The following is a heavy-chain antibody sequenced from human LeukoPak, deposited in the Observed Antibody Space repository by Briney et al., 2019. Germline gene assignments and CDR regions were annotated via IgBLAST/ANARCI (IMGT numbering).Heavy chain of an antibody. D-gene: IGHD3-9*01. CDR1: GYTFTSYY. J-gene: IGHJ5*02. Sequence: ASVKVSCKASGYTFTSYYMHWVRQAPGQGLEWMGIINPSGGSTTYAQKFQGRVTISVDTSKNQFSLKLSSVTAADTAVYYCARGVDSGRYYDILTGYYRTRFDPWGQGTLVTVSS. CDR2: INPSGGST. CDR3: ARGVDSGRYYDILTGYYRTRFDP. V-gene: IGHV1-46*01.